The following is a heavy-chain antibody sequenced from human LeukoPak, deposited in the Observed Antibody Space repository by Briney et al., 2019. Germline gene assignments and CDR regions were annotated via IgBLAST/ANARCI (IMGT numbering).Heavy chain of an antibody. CDR2: ISWNSGSI. Sequence: PGGSLRLSCAASGFTFDDYTMHWVRQAPGKGLEWVSGISWNSGSIGYADSVKGRFAISRDNAKNSLYLQMNSLRAEDMALYYCAKDRQLWGPVFDAFDIWGQGTMVTVSS. CDR3: AKDRQLWGPVFDAFDI. V-gene: IGHV3-9*03. J-gene: IGHJ3*02. D-gene: IGHD6-13*01. CDR1: GFTFDDYT.